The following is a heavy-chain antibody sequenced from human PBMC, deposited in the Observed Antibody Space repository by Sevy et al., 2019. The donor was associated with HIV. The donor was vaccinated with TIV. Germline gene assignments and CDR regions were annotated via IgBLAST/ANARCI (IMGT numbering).Heavy chain of an antibody. CDR1: GFTFSNYA. J-gene: IGHJ1*01. D-gene: IGHD3-16*01. V-gene: IGHV3-30*02. CDR2: LYYDGSNK. CDR3: AKDLWAASEGSQD. Sequence: GGSLRLSCAASGFTFSNYAMHWFRQAPGKGLEWVAYLYYDGSNKKYANSVKGRFTISRENFKNTLYLQMNSLTVEDTALYFCAKDLWAASEGSQDWGQGTLVTVSS.